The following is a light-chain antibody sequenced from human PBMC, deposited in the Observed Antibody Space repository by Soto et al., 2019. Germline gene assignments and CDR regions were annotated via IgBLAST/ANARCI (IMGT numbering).Light chain of an antibody. Sequence: QSALTQPPSVSGSPGQSVTISCTGTSSDIGGYNYVSWYQQLPGKAPKLMIYDVSKRPSGVPDRFSGSNSGNTASLTISGLQAEDEADYYCCSYAGTTHVFGNGTKVTVL. J-gene: IGLJ1*01. CDR2: DVS. V-gene: IGLV2-11*01. CDR1: SSDIGGYNY. CDR3: CSYAGTTHV.